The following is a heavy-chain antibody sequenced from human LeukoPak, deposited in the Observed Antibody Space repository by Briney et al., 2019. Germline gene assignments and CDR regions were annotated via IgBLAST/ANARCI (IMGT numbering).Heavy chain of an antibody. CDR1: GFTFSSYG. Sequence: PGGSLRLSCAASGFTFSSYGMHWVRQAPGKGLEWVAFIRYDGSNKYYADSVKGRFTISRDNSKNTLYLQMNSLRAEDTAVYYCAKGSSSGGWLPQSYYFDYWGQGTLVTVSS. D-gene: IGHD3-22*01. J-gene: IGHJ4*02. CDR3: AKGSSSGGWLPQSYYFDY. V-gene: IGHV3-30*02. CDR2: IRYDGSNK.